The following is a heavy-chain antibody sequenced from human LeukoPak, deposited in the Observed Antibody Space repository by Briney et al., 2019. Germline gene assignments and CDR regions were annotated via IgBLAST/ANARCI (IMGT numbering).Heavy chain of an antibody. V-gene: IGHV3-15*01. Sequence: TGGSLRLSCAASGFTFNTAWMSWFREVPGKGLERIGRIKSKSDGGTAEYTAPVRGRFIISRDDSRNTLYLQMNSLKTEDTAVYYCTTGSNFGVVTYADYYWGQGTLVTVSS. CDR3: TTGSNFGVVTYADYY. D-gene: IGHD3-3*01. CDR1: GFTFNTAW. CDR2: IKSKSDGGTA. J-gene: IGHJ4*02.